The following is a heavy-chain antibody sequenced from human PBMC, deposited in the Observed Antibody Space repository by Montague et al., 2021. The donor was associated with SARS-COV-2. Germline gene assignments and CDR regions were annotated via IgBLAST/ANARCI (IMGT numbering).Heavy chain of an antibody. CDR2: IYYSGST. Sequence: SETLSLTCTVSGGSISNYYWNWIRQPRGKGLEWIAYIYYSGSTNYNPSLQSRVTISVDTSRNQFSLRLTSVTAADTAVYYCARQLRVRRAWQVGDYNHYGMDVWGQGTTVSVSS. J-gene: IGHJ6*02. CDR1: GGSISNYY. V-gene: IGHV4-59*08. D-gene: IGHD3-10*01. CDR3: ARQLRVRRAWQVGDYNHYGMDV.